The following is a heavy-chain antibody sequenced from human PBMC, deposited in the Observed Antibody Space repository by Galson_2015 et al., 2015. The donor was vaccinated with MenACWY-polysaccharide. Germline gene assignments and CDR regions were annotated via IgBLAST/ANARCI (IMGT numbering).Heavy chain of an antibody. CDR2: INADGSAT. D-gene: IGHD2-15*01. CDR3: TKAGAKYCSGSSCNFNWFDP. J-gene: IGHJ5*02. Sequence: SLRLSCAASGFSFSTYWMHWVRHAPGKGLVWVSRINADGSATGYADSVRGRFTISRDNAKNTLYLEMNSLRAEDTAVYYCTKAGAKYCSGSSCNFNWFDPWGQGTLVTVSS. V-gene: IGHV3-74*01. CDR1: GFSFSTYW.